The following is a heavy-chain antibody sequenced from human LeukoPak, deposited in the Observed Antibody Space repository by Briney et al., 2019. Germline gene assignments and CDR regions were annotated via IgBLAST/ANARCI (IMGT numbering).Heavy chain of an antibody. CDR2: IYYSGST. D-gene: IGHD3-16*02. Sequence: SETLSLTCTVSGGSISSSSYYWGWIRQPPGKGLEWIGSIYYSGSTYYNPSLKSRVTISVDTSKNQFSLKLSSVTAADTAVYYCARYDYEYVWGSYRPYYYYGMDVWGQGTTVTVSS. V-gene: IGHV4-39*01. J-gene: IGHJ6*02. CDR1: GGSISSSSYY. CDR3: ARYDYEYVWGSYRPYYYYGMDV.